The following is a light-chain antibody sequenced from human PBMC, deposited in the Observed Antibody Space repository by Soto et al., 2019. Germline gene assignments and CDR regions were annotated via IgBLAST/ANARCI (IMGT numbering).Light chain of an antibody. Sequence: QSVLTQPPSASGTPGQRVTISCSGSRSNIGIKIVHWYQQLPGTAPKLLIYTNNQRPSGVPDRFSGSKSCTSASLAISGLQSEDEADYYCEAWDDSLNGHYVFGTGTKLTVL. CDR3: EAWDDSLNGHYV. V-gene: IGLV1-44*01. J-gene: IGLJ1*01. CDR1: RSNIGIKI. CDR2: TNN.